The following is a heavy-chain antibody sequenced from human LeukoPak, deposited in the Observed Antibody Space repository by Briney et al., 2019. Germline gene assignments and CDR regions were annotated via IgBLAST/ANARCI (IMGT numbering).Heavy chain of an antibody. D-gene: IGHD2-15*01. CDR3: AKEGATISGNKEQYSCDL. J-gene: IGHJ5*02. Sequence: PGRSLRLSCAASGFTFSDYGMPWVRQAPGKGLEWVTVISDDGGATYYADSVKGRFTISRDNSENTLSLQMNSMRADDTAVYYCAKEGATISGNKEQYSCDLWGRGTLVTVSS. V-gene: IGHV3-30*18. CDR1: GFTFSDYG. CDR2: ISDDGGAT.